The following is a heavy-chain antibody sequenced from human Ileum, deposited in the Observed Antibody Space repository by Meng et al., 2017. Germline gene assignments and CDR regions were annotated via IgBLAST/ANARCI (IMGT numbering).Heavy chain of an antibody. V-gene: IGHV4-30-4*01. CDR2: IYYSGST. CDR1: GGSISSGDYY. CDR3: ARDRDSSGYYPY. D-gene: IGHD3-22*01. J-gene: IGHJ4*02. Sequence: QVQLQESGPGLVKPSPTLSLTSTVSGGSISSGDYYWSWIRQPPGKGLEWIGYIYYSGSTYYNPSLKSRLTISVDTSKNQFSLKLSSVTAADTAVYYCARDRDSSGYYPYWGQGTLVTVSS.